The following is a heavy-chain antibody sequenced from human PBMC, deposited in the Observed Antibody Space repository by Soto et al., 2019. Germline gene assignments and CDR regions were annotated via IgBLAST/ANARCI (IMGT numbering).Heavy chain of an antibody. V-gene: IGHV1-18*01. J-gene: IGHJ4*02. CDR3: ARERGPYSSGWYGVDY. D-gene: IGHD6-19*01. CDR1: GYTFSSYA. Sequence: QVQLVQSGAEVKKPGASVKVSCKASGYTFSSYAISWVRQAPGQGLEWMGWISGYNGNTNYAQKLQDRVTMTTDTSTITAYMELRSLRFDDTAVYYCARERGPYSSGWYGVDYWGKVTLVTVSS. CDR2: ISGYNGNT.